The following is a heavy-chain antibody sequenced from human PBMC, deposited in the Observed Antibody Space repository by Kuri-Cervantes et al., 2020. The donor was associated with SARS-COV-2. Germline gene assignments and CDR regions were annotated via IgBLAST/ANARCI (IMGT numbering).Heavy chain of an antibody. CDR1: GDSGSISSYY. CDR3: AKREGGGSYNVAFDI. Sequence: SETLSLTCSVSGDSGSISSYYWSWIRQPAGKGLEWIGRIHTSGSSNYNPSLRSRVTMSVDTSKNQISLKLTSVTAAETAVYYCAKREGGGSYNVAFDIWGQGTLVTVSS. J-gene: IGHJ3*02. V-gene: IGHV4-4*07. CDR2: IHTSGSS. D-gene: IGHD1-26*01.